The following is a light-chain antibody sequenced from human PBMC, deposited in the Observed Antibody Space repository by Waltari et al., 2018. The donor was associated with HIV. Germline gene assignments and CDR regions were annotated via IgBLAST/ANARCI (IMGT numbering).Light chain of an antibody. Sequence: QSALTPPASVSGSPAPSITISCTPTSSDVGASTYVSWYQQYPGKAPKLMIYEVNNRPSGVSKRFSGSKSGHTASLTISGLQTEDEGDYYCSSYTTSSTVVFGGGTKLTVL. CDR2: EVN. CDR1: SSDVGASTY. V-gene: IGLV2-14*01. CDR3: SSYTTSSTVV. J-gene: IGLJ3*02.